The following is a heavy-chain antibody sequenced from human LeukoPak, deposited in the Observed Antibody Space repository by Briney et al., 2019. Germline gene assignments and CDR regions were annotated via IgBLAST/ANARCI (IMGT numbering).Heavy chain of an antibody. CDR2: IYYSGST. Sequence: SETLSLTCTVSGGSISSYYWSWIRQPPGKGLEWIGYIYYSGSTNYNPSLKSRVTISVDTSKNQFSLKLSSVTAADTAVYYCARLISSSWSPGYYYYGMDGWGQGTTVTVSS. CDR1: GGSISSYY. D-gene: IGHD6-13*01. CDR3: ARLISSSWSPGYYYYGMDG. V-gene: IGHV4-59*08. J-gene: IGHJ6*02.